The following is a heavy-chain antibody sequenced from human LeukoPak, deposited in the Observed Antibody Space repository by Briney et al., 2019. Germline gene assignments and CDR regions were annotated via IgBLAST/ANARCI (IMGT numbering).Heavy chain of an antibody. CDR2: ISYDGSNK. CDR3: ARDVADAFDI. CDR1: GLTFSSYG. Sequence: TGRSLRLSCAASGLTFSSYGMHWVRQAPGKGLEWVAVISYDGSNKYYADSVKGRFTISRDNSKNTLYLQMNSLRAEDTAVYYCARDVADAFDIWGQGTMVTVSS. D-gene: IGHD2-15*01. J-gene: IGHJ3*02. V-gene: IGHV3-30*03.